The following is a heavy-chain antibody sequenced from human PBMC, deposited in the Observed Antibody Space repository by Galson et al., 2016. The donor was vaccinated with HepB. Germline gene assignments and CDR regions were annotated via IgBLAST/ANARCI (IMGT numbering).Heavy chain of an antibody. V-gene: IGHV2-70*11. CDR2: TDWEDNK. CDR1: GFSLGTSGMF. Sequence: PALVKPTQTLTLTCTVSGFSLGTSGMFVSWIRQPPGKALEWLARTDWEDNKYYATSLKTRLTIPKDTSKNQVVLRMTNMDPVDTATYYCARSDYGDVFDSWGPGILITVSS. J-gene: IGHJ4*02. CDR3: ARSDYGDVFDS. D-gene: IGHD4-17*01.